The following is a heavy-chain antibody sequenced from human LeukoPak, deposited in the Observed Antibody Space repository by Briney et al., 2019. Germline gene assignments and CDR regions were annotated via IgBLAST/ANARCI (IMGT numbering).Heavy chain of an antibody. J-gene: IGHJ4*02. CDR1: GFTFSSYS. D-gene: IGHD5-12*01. V-gene: IGHV3-48*01. CDR2: ISSSSSTI. CDR3: ARDLAYEYLDY. Sequence: GGSLRLSCAASGFTFSSYSMNWVRQAPGKGLEWVSYISSSSSTIYYADSVKGRFTISRDNAKNSLYLQMNSLRAEDTAVYYCARDLAYEYLDYWGQGTLVTVSS.